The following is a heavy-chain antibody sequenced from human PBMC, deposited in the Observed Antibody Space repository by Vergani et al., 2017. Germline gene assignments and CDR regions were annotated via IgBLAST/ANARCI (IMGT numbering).Heavy chain of an antibody. CDR2: IYPGDSDT. CDR3: ARRLGYCSSTSCSSDGNYYYYYGMDV. V-gene: IGHV5-51*01. Sequence: EVQLVQSGAEVKKPGESLKISCKGSGYIFTSYWIGWVRQMPGKGLEWMGIIYPGDSDTRYSPSFQGQVTISADKSISTAYLQWGSLKASDTGMYYCARRLGYCSSTSCSSDGNYYYYYGMDVWGQGTTVTVSS. CDR1: GYIFTSYW. D-gene: IGHD2-2*01. J-gene: IGHJ6*02.